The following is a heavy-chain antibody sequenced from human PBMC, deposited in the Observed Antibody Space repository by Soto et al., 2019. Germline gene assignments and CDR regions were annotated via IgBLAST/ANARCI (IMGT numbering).Heavy chain of an antibody. CDR3: ARDPNYDSSGYYYVGCFDL. V-gene: IGHV3-23*01. Sequence: EVQLLESGEGLVQPGGSRRLSCAAPGFTFRGYAVGWVRRAPGKGLEGVSTISGSGGSTYYADPVKGRFTISRDNSKNTLYLQMNSLRAEDTAVYYCARDPNYDSSGYYYVGCFDLWGRGTLVTVSS. J-gene: IGHJ2*01. D-gene: IGHD3-22*01. CDR1: GFTFRGYA. CDR2: ISGSGGST.